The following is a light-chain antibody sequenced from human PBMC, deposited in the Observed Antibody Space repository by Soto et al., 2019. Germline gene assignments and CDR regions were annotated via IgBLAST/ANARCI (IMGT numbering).Light chain of an antibody. Sequence: EIVLTQSPGTLALSPGERATLSCRASQRISSSYLAWYEQKPGQPPRVLIYGASSRFASIPDRFSDSGSGTDFTLTISRLEPEDVAVYYCQQYGSSPLFTFGPGTKVDIK. CDR3: QQYGSSPLFT. CDR2: GAS. J-gene: IGKJ3*01. CDR1: QRISSSY. V-gene: IGKV3-20*01.